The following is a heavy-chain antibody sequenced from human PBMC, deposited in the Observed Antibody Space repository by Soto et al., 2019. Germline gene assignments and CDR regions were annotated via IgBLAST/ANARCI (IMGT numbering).Heavy chain of an antibody. CDR1: GLTFSSYG. V-gene: IGHV3-33*01. CDR3: ARDCIAVLGSGYSSSWYRAYYYYGMDV. J-gene: IGHJ6*02. D-gene: IGHD6-13*01. Sequence: GGSLRLSCAASGLTFSSYGMHWVRQAPGKGLEWVAVIWYDGSNKYYADSVKGRFTISRDNSKNTLYLQMNSLRAEDTAVYYCARDCIAVLGSGYSSSWYRAYYYYGMDVWGQGTTVTVSS. CDR2: IWYDGSNK.